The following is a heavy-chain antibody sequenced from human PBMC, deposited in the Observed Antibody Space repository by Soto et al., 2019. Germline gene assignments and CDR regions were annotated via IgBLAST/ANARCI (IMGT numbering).Heavy chain of an antibody. CDR2: IIPIFGTA. D-gene: IGHD3-3*01. V-gene: IGHV1-69*13. CDR3: ASVGPSVLRFLECPRWFDP. Sequence: ASVKVSCKASGGTFSSYAISWVRQAPGQGLEWMGGIIPIFGTANYAQKFQGRVTITADESTSTAYMELSSLRSEDTAVYYCASVGPSVLRFLECPRWFDPWGQGTLVTVSS. CDR1: GGTFSSYA. J-gene: IGHJ5*02.